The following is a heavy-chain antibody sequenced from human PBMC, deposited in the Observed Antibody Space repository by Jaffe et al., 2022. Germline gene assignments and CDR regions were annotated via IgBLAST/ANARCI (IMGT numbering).Heavy chain of an antibody. D-gene: IGHD3-10*01. CDR2: IRSKAYGGTT. CDR1: GFTFGDYA. CDR3: TSLPYYYGSGSYYNLAAFDI. V-gene: IGHV3-49*04. Sequence: EVQLVESGGGLVQPGRSLRLSCTASGFTFGDYAMSWVRQAPGKGLEWVGFIRSKAYGGTTEYAASVKGRFTISRDDSKSIAYLQMNSLKTEDTAVYYCTSLPYYYGSGSYYNLAAFDIWGQGTMVTVSS. J-gene: IGHJ3*02.